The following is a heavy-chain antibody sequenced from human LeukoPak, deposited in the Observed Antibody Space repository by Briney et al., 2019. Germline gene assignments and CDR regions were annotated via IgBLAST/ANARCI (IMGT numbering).Heavy chain of an antibody. CDR3: ARLYHYGSGSPRDY. Sequence: SETLSLTCAVYGGSFSGYYWSWIRQPPGKGLEWIGEINHSGSTNYNPSLKSRVTISVDTSKNQFSLRLSSVTAADTAVYYCARLYHYGSGSPRDYWGQGTLVTVSS. V-gene: IGHV4-34*01. J-gene: IGHJ4*02. CDR2: INHSGST. D-gene: IGHD3-10*01. CDR1: GGSFSGYY.